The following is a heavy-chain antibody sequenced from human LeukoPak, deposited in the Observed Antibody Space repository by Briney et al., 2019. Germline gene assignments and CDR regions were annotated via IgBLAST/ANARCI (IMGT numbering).Heavy chain of an antibody. Sequence: PGGSLRLSCDASGFSVSNNYMTWVRQAPGKGLAWDSPIYSAGFTYYADSVKGRFTISRDNSKNTLYLQMNSLRAEDTAVYYCANGAGGYCSSTSCYTRSGGAAYWGQGTLVTVSS. V-gene: IGHV3-66*01. D-gene: IGHD2-2*02. CDR3: ANGAGGYCSSTSCYTRSGGAAY. CDR2: IYSAGFT. CDR1: GFSVSNNY. J-gene: IGHJ4*02.